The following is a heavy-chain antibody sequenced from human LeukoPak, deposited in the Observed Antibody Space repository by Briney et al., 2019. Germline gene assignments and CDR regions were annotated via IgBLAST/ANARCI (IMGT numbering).Heavy chain of an antibody. CDR1: GYTFTSYG. J-gene: IGHJ6*03. CDR2: ISAYNGNT. Sequence: GASVKVSCKASGYTFTSYGISWVRQAPGQGLEWMGWISAYNGNTNYAQKLQGRVTMTTDTSTSTAYMELRSLRSDDTAVYYCARGSGSSSWSYYYYYMDVWGKGTTVTVSS. D-gene: IGHD6-13*01. CDR3: ARGSGSSSWSYYYYYMDV. V-gene: IGHV1-18*01.